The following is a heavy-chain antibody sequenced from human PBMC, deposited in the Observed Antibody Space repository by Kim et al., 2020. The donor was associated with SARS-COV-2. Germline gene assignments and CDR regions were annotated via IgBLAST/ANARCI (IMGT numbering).Heavy chain of an antibody. J-gene: IGHJ4*02. D-gene: IGHD3-9*01. Sequence: SETLSLTCTVSGGSVSSGSYYWSWIRQPPGKGLEWIGYIYYSGSTNYNPSLKSRVTISVDTSKNQFSLKLSSVTAADTAVYYCARGETGLVFDYWGQGTLVTVSS. V-gene: IGHV4-61*01. CDR1: GGSVSSGSYY. CDR3: ARGETGLVFDY. CDR2: IYYSGST.